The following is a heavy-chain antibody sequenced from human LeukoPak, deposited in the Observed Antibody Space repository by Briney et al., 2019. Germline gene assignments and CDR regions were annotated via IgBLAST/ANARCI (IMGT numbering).Heavy chain of an antibody. D-gene: IGHD6-6*01. CDR1: GYTFSDYY. J-gene: IGHJ3*02. CDR2: INPNTGVT. Sequence: ASVKVSCKASGYTFSDYYIHWVRQAPGQGLEWMGWINPNTGVTSYAQKFQGRVTMTRDTSISTAYMELSRMRSDDTAVYYCARGAYSSSPLPRGDDAFDIWGQGTMVTVS. CDR3: ARGAYSSSPLPRGDDAFDI. V-gene: IGHV1-2*02.